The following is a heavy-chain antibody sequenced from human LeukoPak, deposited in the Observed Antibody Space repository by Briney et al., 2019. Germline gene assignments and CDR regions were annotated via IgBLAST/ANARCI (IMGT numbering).Heavy chain of an antibody. J-gene: IGHJ4*02. V-gene: IGHV3-74*01. CDR3: ARVVPAAIGYFDY. CDR2: INTDGSGT. Sequence: PGGSLRLSCAASGFTFRTYWMHWVRQAPGKGLLWVSRINTDGSGTIYADSVKGRFTISRDNANNTLYLQMNSLRAEDTAVYYCARVVPAAIGYFDYWGQGTLVTVSS. D-gene: IGHD2-2*01. CDR1: GFTFRTYW.